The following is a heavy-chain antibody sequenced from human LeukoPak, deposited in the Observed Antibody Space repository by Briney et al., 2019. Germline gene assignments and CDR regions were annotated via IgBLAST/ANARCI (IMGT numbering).Heavy chain of an antibody. CDR2: INHSGST. J-gene: IGHJ4*02. D-gene: IGHD5-12*01. V-gene: IGHV4-34*01. Sequence: SETLSLTCAVYGGSFSGYYWSWIRQPPGKGLEWIGEINHSGSTNYNPSLKSRVTISVDTSKNQFSLKLSSVTAADTAVYYCARGRGYRERYYFDYWGQGTLVTASS. CDR3: ARGRGYRERYYFDY. CDR1: GGSFSGYY.